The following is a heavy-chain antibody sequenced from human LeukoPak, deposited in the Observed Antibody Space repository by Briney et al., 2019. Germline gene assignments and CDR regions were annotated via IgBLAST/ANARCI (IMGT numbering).Heavy chain of an antibody. CDR2: IGGGGSIT. D-gene: IGHD1/OR15-1a*01. Sequence: GGSQRLSCAASGFTFSIYAMTWARQAPGKGLEWVSSIGGGGSITFYADSVEGLFTLPRDNSKNTLYMQMNSLKDEDTATYYCAKSTTVGNNDARGLDYWGQGTLVTVSS. CDR3: AKSTTVGNNDARGLDY. CDR1: GFTFSIYA. V-gene: IGHV3-23*01. J-gene: IGHJ4*02.